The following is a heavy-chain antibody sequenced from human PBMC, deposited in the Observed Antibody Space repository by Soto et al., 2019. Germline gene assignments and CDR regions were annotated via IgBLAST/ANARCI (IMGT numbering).Heavy chain of an antibody. J-gene: IGHJ4*02. CDR1: GGTFSSYT. V-gene: IGHV1-69*04. CDR3: ARETTPNYDILTGYLPVGFDY. CDR2: IIPILGIA. D-gene: IGHD3-9*01. Sequence: SVKVSCKASGGTFSSYTTSWVRQAPGQGLEWMGRIIPILGIANYAQKFQGRVTITADKSTSTAYMELSSLRSEDTAVYYCARETTPNYDILTGYLPVGFDYWGQGTLVTVSS.